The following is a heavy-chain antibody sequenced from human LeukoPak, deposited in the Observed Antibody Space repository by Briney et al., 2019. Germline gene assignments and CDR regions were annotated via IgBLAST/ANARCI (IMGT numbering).Heavy chain of an antibody. Sequence: ASVKVSCKASGYTFTGYYMHWVRQAPGQGLEWMGWINPNSGGTNYAQKFQGRVTMTRDTSISTAFMELSRLRSDDTAVYYCATDFWSGSDFDYWGQGTLVTVSS. D-gene: IGHD3-3*01. CDR1: GYTFTGYY. CDR3: ATDFWSGSDFDY. V-gene: IGHV1-2*02. J-gene: IGHJ4*02. CDR2: INPNSGGT.